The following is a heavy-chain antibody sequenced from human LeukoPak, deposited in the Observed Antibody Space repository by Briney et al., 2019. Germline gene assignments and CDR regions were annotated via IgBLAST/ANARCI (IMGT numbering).Heavy chain of an antibody. J-gene: IGHJ4*02. D-gene: IGHD1-26*01. CDR3: ASAYTYVRLGDH. Sequence: GGSLRLSCAVSGLRFSNYWMHWVRQAPGKGLVWVARTDLHGTAVDYAESVKGRVTISRDNAKNTLFLQINSLRAEDTAVYYCASAYTYVRLGDHWGQGTLVTVSS. CDR1: GLRFSNYW. CDR2: TDLHGTAV. V-gene: IGHV3-74*01.